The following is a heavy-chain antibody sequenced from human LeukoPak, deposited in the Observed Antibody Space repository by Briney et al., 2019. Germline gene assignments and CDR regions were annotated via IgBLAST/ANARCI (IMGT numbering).Heavy chain of an antibody. V-gene: IGHV3-48*03. CDR2: ISSSGSTI. Sequence: PGGSLRLSCEASGFTFTSYEMNWVRQAPGKGLEWVSYISSSGSTIYYSHSVKGRFTISRDNAKNSLYLQMNSLRAEDTAVYYCARVGFSYGLDYFDYWGQGNLVTVSS. CDR1: GFTFTSYE. CDR3: ARVGFSYGLDYFDY. D-gene: IGHD5-18*01. J-gene: IGHJ4*01.